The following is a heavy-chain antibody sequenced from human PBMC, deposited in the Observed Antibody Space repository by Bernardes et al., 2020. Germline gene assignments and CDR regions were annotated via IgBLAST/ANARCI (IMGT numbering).Heavy chain of an antibody. Sequence: GSLRLSCAASGFTFSSYWMSWVRQAPGKGLEWVANIKGDGSQISSVDSVRGRFTISRDNARNLLYLQMNSLRAEDTAVYYCATPGTANYVDWFDPWGQGTLVTVSS. CDR1: GFTFSSYW. CDR2: IKGDGSQI. D-gene: IGHD1-1*01. V-gene: IGHV3-7*01. CDR3: ATPGTANYVDWFDP. J-gene: IGHJ5*02.